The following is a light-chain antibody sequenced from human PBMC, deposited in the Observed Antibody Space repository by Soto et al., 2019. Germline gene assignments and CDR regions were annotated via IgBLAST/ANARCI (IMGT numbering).Light chain of an antibody. CDR1: QSISSY. Sequence: DIQMTQSPSSLSASVGDRVTITCRASQSISSYLNWYQQKPGKAPKLLIYAASSLQSGVPSRFSGSGSGTDFTLTINSLQPEDFATYYCQQSYSFPQTFGQGTKVEFK. J-gene: IGKJ1*01. CDR2: AAS. V-gene: IGKV1-39*01. CDR3: QQSYSFPQT.